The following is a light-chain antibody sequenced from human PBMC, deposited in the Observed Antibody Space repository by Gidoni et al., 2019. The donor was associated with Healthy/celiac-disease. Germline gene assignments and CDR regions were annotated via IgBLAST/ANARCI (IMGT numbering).Light chain of an antibody. CDR3: QSYDSSLSGSGV. CDR2: GNS. Sequence: SVLTQPPSVSGAAGHRVTISCTGSSSNSGAGYDVHWYHTLPGTAPKLLLYGNSNRPSGVPDRFSGSKSVTSASLAITGLQAEDEADYYCQSYDSSLSGSGVFGGGTKLTVL. V-gene: IGLV1-40*01. J-gene: IGLJ3*02. CDR1: SSNSGAGYD.